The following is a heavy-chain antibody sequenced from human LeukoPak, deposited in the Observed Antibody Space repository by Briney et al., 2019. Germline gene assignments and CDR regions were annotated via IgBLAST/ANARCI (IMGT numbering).Heavy chain of an antibody. Sequence: ASVKVTCKASGFTFTTSAMQWVRQARGQRLEWIGWIVVASGNTNYAQKFQERVTITRDMSTSTAYMELSSLRSEDTAVYYCAKSSGYSYGESYYFDSWGQGTLVTVSS. CDR2: IVVASGNT. J-gene: IGHJ4*02. CDR3: AKSSGYSYGESYYFDS. D-gene: IGHD5-18*01. CDR1: GFTFTTSA. V-gene: IGHV1-58*02.